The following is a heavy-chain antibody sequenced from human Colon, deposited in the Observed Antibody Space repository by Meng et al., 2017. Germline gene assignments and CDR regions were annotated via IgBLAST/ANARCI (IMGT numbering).Heavy chain of an antibody. CDR1: GYTFTNYG. CDR3: AREIDRISMRAFDI. V-gene: IGHV1-3*01. J-gene: IGHJ3*02. Sequence: ASVKVSCKASGYTFTNYGLHWVRRAPGQRLEWMGWINAGDGNTIYSQNFRGRVTITRDTSATTAYMELSILISEDTAVYYCAREIDRISMRAFDIWGQGTMVTVSS. D-gene: IGHD2-15*01. CDR2: INAGDGNT.